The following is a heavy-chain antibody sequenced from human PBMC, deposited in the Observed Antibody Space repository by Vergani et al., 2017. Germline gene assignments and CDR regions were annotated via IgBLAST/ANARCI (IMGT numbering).Heavy chain of an antibody. Sequence: EVQLLESGGGLVQPGGSLRLSCAASGFTFSSYAMSWVRQAPGKGLAWVSAISGSGGSTYYADSVKGRFVISRDNSKNTLYLQMNSLRAEDTAVYYCARDSRPTYYYDSSGYYLVGGAFDIWGQGTMVTVSS. CDR3: ARDSRPTYYYDSSGYYLVGGAFDI. J-gene: IGHJ3*02. CDR2: ISGSGGST. CDR1: GFTFSSYA. D-gene: IGHD3-22*01. V-gene: IGHV3-23*01.